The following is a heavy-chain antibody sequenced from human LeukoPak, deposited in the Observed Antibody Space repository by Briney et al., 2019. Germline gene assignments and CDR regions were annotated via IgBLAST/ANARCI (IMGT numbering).Heavy chain of an antibody. CDR2: VDPEDGET. J-gene: IGHJ4*02. CDR1: GYTFTDYY. CDR3: TRSGFGGGVHFDY. V-gene: IGHV1-69-2*01. Sequence: ASVKVSCKVSGYTFTDYYMHWVQQAPGKGLEWMGLVDPEDGETIYAEKFQGRVTITADTSTDTAYMELSSLRSEDTAVYYCTRSGFGGGVHFDYWGQGTPVTVSS. D-gene: IGHD3-16*01.